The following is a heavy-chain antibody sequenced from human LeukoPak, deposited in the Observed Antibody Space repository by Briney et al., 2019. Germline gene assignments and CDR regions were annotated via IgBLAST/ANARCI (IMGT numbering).Heavy chain of an antibody. CDR3: AKDSGDGGFDY. V-gene: IGHV3-9*01. D-gene: IGHD3-10*01. CDR1: GFTFDDYA. J-gene: IGHJ4*02. CDR2: ISWNSGSI. Sequence: TGGSLRLSCAASGFTFDDYAMHWVRQAPGKGLEWVSGISWNSGSIGYADSVKGRFTISRDNAKNSLYLQMNSLRAEDTALYYCAKDSGDGGFDYWGQGTLVTVSS.